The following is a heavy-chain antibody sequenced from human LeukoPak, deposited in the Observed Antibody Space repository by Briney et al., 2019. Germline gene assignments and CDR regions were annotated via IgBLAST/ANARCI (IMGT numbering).Heavy chain of an antibody. D-gene: IGHD3-16*01. CDR2: INHNGNVN. CDR1: GFSFNSYW. Sequence: GGSVRLSCAASGFSFNSYWIDWARQAPGKGLEWVAIINHNGNVNYYVDSVKGRFTISRDNAKNSLYLQMSNLRAEDTAVYFCARGGGLDVWGQGATVTVSS. J-gene: IGHJ6*02. V-gene: IGHV3-7*03. CDR3: ARGGGLDV.